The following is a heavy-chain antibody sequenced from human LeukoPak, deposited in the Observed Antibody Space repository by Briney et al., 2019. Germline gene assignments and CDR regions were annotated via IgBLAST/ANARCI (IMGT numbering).Heavy chain of an antibody. D-gene: IGHD3-22*01. Sequence: PGGSLRLSCAASGFTFSSYDMHWVRQATGKGLEWVSAIGTAGDTYYPGSVKGRFTISRENAKNSLYLQMNSLRAEDTALYYCAKGAQNYYDSNGYYEPADYWGQGTLVTVSS. J-gene: IGHJ4*02. V-gene: IGHV3-13*01. CDR1: GFTFSSYD. CDR3: AKGAQNYYDSNGYYEPADY. CDR2: IGTAGDT.